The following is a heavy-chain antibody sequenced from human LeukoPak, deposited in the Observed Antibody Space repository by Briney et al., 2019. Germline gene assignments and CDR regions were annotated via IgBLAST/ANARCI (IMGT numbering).Heavy chain of an antibody. D-gene: IGHD3-16*02. CDR2: INSDGSST. CDR3: ARDMITFGGVIVGNFDY. J-gene: IGHJ4*02. CDR1: GFTFSRYW. Sequence: GGSLRLSCAASGFTFSRYWMHWVRQAPGKGLVWVSRINSDGSSTSYADSVKGRFTISRDNAKNTLYLQMNSLRAGDTAVYYCARDMITFGGVIVGNFDYWGQGTLVTVSS. V-gene: IGHV3-74*01.